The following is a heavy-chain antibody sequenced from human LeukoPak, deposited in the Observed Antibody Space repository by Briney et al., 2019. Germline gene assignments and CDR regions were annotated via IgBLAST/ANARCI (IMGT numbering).Heavy chain of an antibody. J-gene: IGHJ4*02. CDR2: IYYSGST. CDR1: GGSISSYY. CDR3: ARVLGGLFDY. D-gene: IGHD2-15*01. Sequence: SETLSLTCTVAGGSISSYYWSWIRQPPGNVLEWIGYIYYSGSTNYNPSLKSRVTISLDPPKTQFSLKLSSVPAADTAVYYCARVLGGLFDYWGQGPLVTVSS. V-gene: IGHV4-59*01.